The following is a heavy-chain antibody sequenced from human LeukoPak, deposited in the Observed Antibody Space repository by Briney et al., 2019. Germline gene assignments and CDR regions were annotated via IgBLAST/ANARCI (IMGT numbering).Heavy chain of an antibody. J-gene: IGHJ5*02. CDR1: GFTFSTYS. Sequence: PGGSLRLSCAASGFTFSTYSMNWVRQAPGKGLEWVSSITSSSTYIYYADSMKGRFTISRDNAKNSLYLQMNSLRAEDTAVYYCARARIDGYSGSYQLGVWFDPWGQGTLVTVSS. CDR3: ARARIDGYSGSYQLGVWFDP. V-gene: IGHV3-21*01. D-gene: IGHD1-26*01. CDR2: ITSSSTYI.